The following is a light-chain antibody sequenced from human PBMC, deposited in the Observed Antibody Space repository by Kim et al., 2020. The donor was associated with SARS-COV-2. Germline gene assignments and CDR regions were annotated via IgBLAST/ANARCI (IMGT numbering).Light chain of an antibody. V-gene: IGKV1-5*03. J-gene: IGKJ3*01. CDR2: MTS. CDR1: QSLDDW. CDR3: QQYRYYSYT. Sequence: DIQVTQSPSTLSANVGDRVIITCRASQSLDDWLAWYQHKPGKAPKLLIYMTSSLESGVPSRFSGSGSGTEFTLTISSLQPDDFATYYCQQYRYYSYTFGPGTKVDIK.